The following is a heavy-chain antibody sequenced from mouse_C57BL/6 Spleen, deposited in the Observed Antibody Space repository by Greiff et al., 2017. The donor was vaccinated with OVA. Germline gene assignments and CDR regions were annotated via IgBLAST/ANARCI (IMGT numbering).Heavy chain of an antibody. J-gene: IGHJ1*03. Sequence: EVQLQQSGPELVKPGASVKISCKASGYTFTDYYMNWVKQSHGKSLEWIGDINPNNGGTSYNQKFKGKATLTVDKSSSTAYMELRSLTSEDSAVYYCARSRARRYFDVWGTGTTVTVSS. V-gene: IGHV1-26*01. CDR2: INPNNGGT. CDR3: ARSRARRYFDV. CDR1: GYTFTDYY. D-gene: IGHD3-3*01.